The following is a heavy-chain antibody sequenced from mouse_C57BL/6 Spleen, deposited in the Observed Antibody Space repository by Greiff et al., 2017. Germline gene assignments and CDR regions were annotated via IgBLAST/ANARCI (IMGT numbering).Heavy chain of an antibody. D-gene: IGHD2-3*01. V-gene: IGHV14-2*01. J-gene: IGHJ3*01. CDR1: GFNIKDYY. CDR3: ANDGPAWFAY. Sequence: VQLKESGAELVKPGASVKLSCTASGFNIKDYYMHWVKQRTEQGLEWIGRIDPEDGETKSAPKFQGKATITADTASNTAYLQLSSLTSEDTAVYYGANDGPAWFAYWGQGTLVTVSA. CDR2: IDPEDGET.